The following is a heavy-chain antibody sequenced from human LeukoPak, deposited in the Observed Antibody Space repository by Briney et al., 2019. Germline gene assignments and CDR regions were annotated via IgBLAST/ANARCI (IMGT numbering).Heavy chain of an antibody. J-gene: IGHJ4*02. CDR1: GYTFTDYY. CDR3: ARAGRYCSGTICYLSY. Sequence: GAAVKVSCKASGYTFTDYYMHWVRQAPGQGLEWMGWINPNSGGANYAQKFQGRVTMTRDTSISTAYMEVYRLTSDDTAVYYCARAGRYCSGTICYLSYWGQGTLVTVST. V-gene: IGHV1-2*02. D-gene: IGHD2-2*01. CDR2: INPNSGGA.